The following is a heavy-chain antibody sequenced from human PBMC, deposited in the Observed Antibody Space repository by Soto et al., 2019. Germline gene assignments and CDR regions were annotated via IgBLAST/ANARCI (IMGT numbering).Heavy chain of an antibody. V-gene: IGHV1-69*08. CDR2: IIPILGIA. CDR1: GGTFSSYT. Sequence: QVQLVQSGAEVKKPGSSVKVSCKASGGTFSSYTISWVRQAPGQGLEWMGRIIPILGIANYAQKFQGRVTITADKSTSTAYMELSSLRSEDTAVYYCAREGADGSGRRYFDLWGRGTLVTVSS. J-gene: IGHJ2*01. D-gene: IGHD3-10*01. CDR3: AREGADGSGRRYFDL.